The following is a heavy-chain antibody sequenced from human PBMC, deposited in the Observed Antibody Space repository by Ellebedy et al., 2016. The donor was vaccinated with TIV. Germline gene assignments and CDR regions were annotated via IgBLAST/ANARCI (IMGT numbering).Heavy chain of an antibody. CDR2: INHSGST. J-gene: IGHJ4*02. V-gene: IGHV4-38-2*02. CDR1: GYSISSGYL. D-gene: IGHD1-26*01. Sequence: GSLRLSXTVSGYSISSGYLWSWIRQPPGKGLEWIGDINHSGSTNYSPSLRSRVTISIDTSIHQFSLKLTSVTAADTAVYYCAGGRADVWELLAYWGQGTLATVSS. CDR3: AGGRADVWELLAY.